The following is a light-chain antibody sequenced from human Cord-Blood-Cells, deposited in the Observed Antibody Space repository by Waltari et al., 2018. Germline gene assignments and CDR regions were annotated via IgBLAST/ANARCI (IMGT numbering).Light chain of an antibody. J-gene: IGKJ4*01. CDR3: QQRNNWLT. CDR1: QSVCSY. CDR2: DAS. Sequence: IVFTQSPATLSLSPGERATLSCRASQSVCSYLAWYQQKPGQAPRLLIYDASNRATGIPARFSGSSSGRDFTLTISSQEPEDFAVYYCQQRNNWLTFGGGTKVEIE. V-gene: IGKV3-11*02.